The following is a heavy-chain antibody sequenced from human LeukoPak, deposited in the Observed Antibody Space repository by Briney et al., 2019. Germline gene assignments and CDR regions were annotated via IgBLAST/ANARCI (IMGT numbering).Heavy chain of an antibody. D-gene: IGHD3-10*01. J-gene: IGHJ4*02. CDR1: GDSVSNGNYY. CDR3: ARSQNYYGSGDY. CDR2: IYYTGIT. Sequence: PSETLSLTCTVSGDSVSNGNYYWSWLRQPPGKALEWIGYIYYTGITYYNPSLEGRVTISVDTSRNHFSVKLSSVTAADTAVYYCARSQNYYGSGDYWSQGTLVTVSS. V-gene: IGHV4-61*03.